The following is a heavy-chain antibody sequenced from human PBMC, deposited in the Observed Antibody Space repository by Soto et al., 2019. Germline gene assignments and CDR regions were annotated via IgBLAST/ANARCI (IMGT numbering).Heavy chain of an antibody. CDR3: ARGNRLMGIADRCTFDI. CDR1: VGSFSGYY. V-gene: IGHV4-34*01. D-gene: IGHD6-6*01. J-gene: IGHJ3*02. Sequence: SETLSLTCAFYVGSFSGYYWSCIRHPPGKWLEWIGEINHSGSTNYNPSLKSRVTISVDTSKNQFSLKLSSVTAADTAVYYCARGNRLMGIADRCTFDIWGQGTMVTVSS. CDR2: INHSGST.